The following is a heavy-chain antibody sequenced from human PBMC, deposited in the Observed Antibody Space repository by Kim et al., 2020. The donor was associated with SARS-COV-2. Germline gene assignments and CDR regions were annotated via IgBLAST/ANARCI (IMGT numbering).Heavy chain of an antibody. Sequence: GGSLRLSCAASGFTFSSYAMHWVRQAPGKGLEWVAVISYDGSNKYYGDSEKGRFTISRDNSKNTLYLQMNSLRAEDTAVYYCASGSIPSMVRGVIIDYYYGMDVWGQGTTVTVSS. D-gene: IGHD3-10*01. CDR1: GFTFSSYA. CDR3: ASGSIPSMVRGVIIDYYYGMDV. J-gene: IGHJ6*02. CDR2: ISYDGSNK. V-gene: IGHV3-30*04.